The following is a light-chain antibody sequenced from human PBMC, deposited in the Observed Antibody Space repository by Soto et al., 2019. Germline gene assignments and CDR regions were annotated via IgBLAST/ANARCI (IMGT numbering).Light chain of an antibody. V-gene: IGLV1-51*02. Sequence: QSVLTQPPSVSAAPGQKVTISCSGSSSNIGNNYVSWYKQLPGTAPKLLIYENNKRPSGIPDRFSGSKSGTSATLGITGLQTGDEADYYCGTWDSSLSAGVCGGGTKLTVL. J-gene: IGLJ3*02. CDR3: GTWDSSLSAGV. CDR2: ENN. CDR1: SSNIGNNY.